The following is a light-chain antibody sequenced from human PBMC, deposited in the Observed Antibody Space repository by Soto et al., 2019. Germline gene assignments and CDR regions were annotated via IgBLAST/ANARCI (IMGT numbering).Light chain of an antibody. J-gene: IGLJ2*01. Sequence: QSVLTQPPSVSAAPGQKVTISCSGSSSNIGSDYVSWYQQLPGTAPKLLIYENSERPSGIPDRFSGSKSGTSATLGITGLQTGDEADYYCGAWDSSLTGGVFGGRTQLTVL. CDR3: GAWDSSLTGGV. CDR1: SSNIGSDY. V-gene: IGLV1-51*02. CDR2: ENS.